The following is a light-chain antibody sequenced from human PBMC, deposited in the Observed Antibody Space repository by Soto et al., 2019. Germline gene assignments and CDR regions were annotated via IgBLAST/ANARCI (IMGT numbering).Light chain of an antibody. CDR1: SSDVGGYNY. J-gene: IGLJ2*01. Sequence: QSALTQPRSVSGSPGQSVTISCTGTSSDVGGYNYVSWYQHHPGKAPKLMIYDVSKRPSGVPDRFSGSKSGNMASLTISGLQAEDEADYYCCSYADSYTLIFGGGTKLTVL. CDR3: CSYADSYTLI. V-gene: IGLV2-11*01. CDR2: DVS.